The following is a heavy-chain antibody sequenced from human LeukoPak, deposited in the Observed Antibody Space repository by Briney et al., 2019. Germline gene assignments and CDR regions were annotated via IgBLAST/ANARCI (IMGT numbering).Heavy chain of an antibody. V-gene: IGHV4-4*02. J-gene: IGHJ6*02. Sequence: SETLSLTCAVSGGSISSSNWWSWVRQPPGKGLEWIGEIYHSGSTNYNPSLKSRVTISVDKSKNQFSLKLSSVTAADTAVYYCARGRSGWFGESFGYYYYGMDVWGQGTTVTVSS. CDR2: IYHSGST. D-gene: IGHD3-10*01. CDR3: ARGRSGWFGESFGYYYYGMDV. CDR1: GGSISSSNW.